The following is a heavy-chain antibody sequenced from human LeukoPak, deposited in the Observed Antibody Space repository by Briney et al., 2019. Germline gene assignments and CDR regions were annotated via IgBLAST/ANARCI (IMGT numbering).Heavy chain of an antibody. D-gene: IGHD2-2*01. V-gene: IGHV1-18*01. CDR2: ISAYNGNT. CDR3: ARGYCGSTSCFNFDY. J-gene: IGHJ4*02. CDR1: GYTFTTYD. Sequence: GASVKVSCKASGYTFTTYDINWVRQAPGQGLEWMGWISAYNGNTNYAQKLQGRVTMTTGTSTSTAYMELRSLRSDDSAVYYCARGYCGSTSCFNFDYWGQGTLVTVSS.